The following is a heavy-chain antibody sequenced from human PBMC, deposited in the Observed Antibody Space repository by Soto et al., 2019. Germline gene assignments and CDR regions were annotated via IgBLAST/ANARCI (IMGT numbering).Heavy chain of an antibody. CDR3: ARVRTPGYSSPVMDV. CDR2: ISYDGSNK. CDR1: GFTFSSYA. Sequence: GGSLRLSCAASGFTFSSYAMHWVRQAPGKGLEWVAVISYDGSNKYYADSVKGRFTISRDNSKNTLYLQMNSLRAEDTAVYYCARVRTPGYSSPVMDVWGQGTTVTVSS. D-gene: IGHD6-13*01. J-gene: IGHJ6*02. V-gene: IGHV3-30-3*01.